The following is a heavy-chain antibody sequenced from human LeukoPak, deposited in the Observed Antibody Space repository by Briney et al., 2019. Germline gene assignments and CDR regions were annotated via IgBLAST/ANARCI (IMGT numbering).Heavy chain of an antibody. Sequence: GGSLRLSCAASGFTSSSYGMHWVRQAPGKGLEWVAVISYDGSNKYYADSVKGRFTISRDNSKNTLYLQMNSLRAEDTAVYYCAKVLSSSWFDGDAFDIWGQGTMVTVSS. CDR2: ISYDGSNK. D-gene: IGHD6-13*01. CDR3: AKVLSSSWFDGDAFDI. J-gene: IGHJ3*02. CDR1: GFTSSSYG. V-gene: IGHV3-30*18.